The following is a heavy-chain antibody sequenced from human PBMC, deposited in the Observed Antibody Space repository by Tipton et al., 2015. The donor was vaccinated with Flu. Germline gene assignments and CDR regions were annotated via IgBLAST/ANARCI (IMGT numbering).Heavy chain of an antibody. CDR3: ARAPSGGSSIAARPNWFDP. J-gene: IGHJ5*02. Sequence: TLSLTCVVHGGSFSGYYWSWIRQPPGKGLEWIGEINHSGSTNYNPSLKSRVTISVDTSKNQFSLKLSSVTAADTAVYYCARAPSGGSSIAARPNWFDPWGQGTLVTVSS. D-gene: IGHD6-6*01. V-gene: IGHV4-34*01. CDR1: GGSFSGYY. CDR2: INHSGST.